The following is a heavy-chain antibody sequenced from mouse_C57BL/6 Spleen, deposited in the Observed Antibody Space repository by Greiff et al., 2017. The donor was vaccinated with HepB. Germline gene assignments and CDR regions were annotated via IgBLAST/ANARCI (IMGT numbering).Heavy chain of an antibody. CDR1: GFTFTDYY. CDR2: IRNKANGYTT. D-gene: IGHD4-1*02. CDR3: ASSQLGYFDY. Sequence: EVNVVESGGGLVQPGGSLSLSCAASGFTFTDYYMNWVRQPPGKALEWLGFIRNKANGYTTEYSASVKGRFTISRDNSQSILYLQMNALRAEDSATYYCASSQLGYFDYWGQGTTLTVSS. V-gene: IGHV7-3*01. J-gene: IGHJ2*01.